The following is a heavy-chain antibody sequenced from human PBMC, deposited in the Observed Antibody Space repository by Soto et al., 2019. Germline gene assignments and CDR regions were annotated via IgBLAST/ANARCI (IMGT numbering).Heavy chain of an antibody. CDR2: IYYSGST. J-gene: IGHJ4*02. D-gene: IGHD3-3*01. CDR3: ARRTTFRFLEWSPFDY. V-gene: IGHV4-30-4*01. Sequence: QVQLQESGPGLVKPSQTLSLTCTVSGGSISSSDYYWSWIRQPPEKGLEWIGYIYYSGSTYYNPSLESRVTISVDTSKNQFALKLSSVIAADTAVYYGARRTTFRFLEWSPFDYWGQGTLVTVSS. CDR1: GGSISSSDYY.